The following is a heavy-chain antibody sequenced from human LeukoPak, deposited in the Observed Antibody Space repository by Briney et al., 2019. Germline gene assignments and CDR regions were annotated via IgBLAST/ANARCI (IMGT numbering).Heavy chain of an antibody. CDR1: GGSISSYY. D-gene: IGHD4-17*01. J-gene: IGHJ4*02. CDR2: IYYSGST. CDR3: AKGGYGDHHDY. V-gene: IGHV4-59*01. Sequence: SETLSLTCTVSGGSISSYYWSWIRQPPGKGLEWIGYIYYSGSTNYNPSLKSRVTISVDTSKNQFSLKLSSVTAADTAVYYCAKGGYGDHHDYWGQGTLVTVSS.